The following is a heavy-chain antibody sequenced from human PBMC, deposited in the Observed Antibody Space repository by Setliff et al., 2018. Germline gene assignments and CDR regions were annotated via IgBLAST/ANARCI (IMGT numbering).Heavy chain of an antibody. V-gene: IGHV3-48*04. CDR1: GFTFTNYA. J-gene: IGHJ5*02. CDR3: ARDPNGDFVGAFDP. Sequence: PGGSLRLSCAASGFTFTNYAMHWVRQAPGKGLEWISYINSWGTTKYYADSVKGRFTISRDNAKNSLYLQMNSLRVEDTASYFCARDPNGDFVGAFDPWDQGILVTVSS. D-gene: IGHD4-17*01. CDR2: INSWGTTK.